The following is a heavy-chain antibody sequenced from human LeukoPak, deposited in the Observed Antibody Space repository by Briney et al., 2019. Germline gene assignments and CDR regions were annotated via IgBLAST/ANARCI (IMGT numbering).Heavy chain of an antibody. Sequence: PGGSLRLSCAASGFTFSSYAMSGVRQAPGRGLEWVSAISGSGGSTYYADSVKGRFTISRDNSKNTLYLQMNSLRAEDTAVYYCAKDRDSSSWYSLDYFDYWGQGTLVTVSS. CDR2: ISGSGGST. V-gene: IGHV3-23*01. J-gene: IGHJ4*02. CDR1: GFTFSSYA. CDR3: AKDRDSSSWYSLDYFDY. D-gene: IGHD6-13*01.